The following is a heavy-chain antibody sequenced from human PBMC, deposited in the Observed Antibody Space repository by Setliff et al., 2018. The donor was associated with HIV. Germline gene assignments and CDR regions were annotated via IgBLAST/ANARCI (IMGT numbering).Heavy chain of an antibody. J-gene: IGHJ4*02. V-gene: IGHV4-38-2*01. D-gene: IGHD6-13*01. CDR2: INHSGSP. Sequence: SETLSLTCAVSGYSISSGYYWGWIRQPPGKGLEWVGSINHSGSPNYNPSLKSRVTISVDTSKNQFSLKLSSVTAADTAVYFCARGHVYSSSWRKYYFDYWGQGTLVTVSS. CDR3: ARGHVYSSSWRKYYFDY. CDR1: GYSISSGYY.